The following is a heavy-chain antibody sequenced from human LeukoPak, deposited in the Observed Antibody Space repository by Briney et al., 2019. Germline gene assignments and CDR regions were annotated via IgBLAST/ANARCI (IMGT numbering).Heavy chain of an antibody. Sequence: SVKVSCKASGGTFSSYAISWVRQAPGQGLEWMGGIIPIFGTANYAQKFQDRVTITADESTSTAYMELSSLRSEDTAVYYCARVGPYYDILTGYYRKDAFDIWGQGTMVTVPS. D-gene: IGHD3-9*01. V-gene: IGHV1-69*01. CDR1: GGTFSSYA. CDR2: IIPIFGTA. J-gene: IGHJ3*02. CDR3: ARVGPYYDILTGYYRKDAFDI.